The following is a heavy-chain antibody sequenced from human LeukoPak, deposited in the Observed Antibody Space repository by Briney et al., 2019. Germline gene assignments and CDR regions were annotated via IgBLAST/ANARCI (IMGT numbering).Heavy chain of an antibody. CDR1: GGSISTYF. CDR2: IYFNGNT. CDR3: ARFSGSFSD. J-gene: IGHJ4*02. V-gene: IGHV4-4*07. Sequence: SETLSLTCTVSGGSISTYFWTWIRQPAGKGLEWIGRIYFNGNTNYNPSLKSRVSMSVDTSKNQFSLKLSSVTAADTAIYYCARFSGSFSDWGQGTLVTVSS. D-gene: IGHD1-26*01.